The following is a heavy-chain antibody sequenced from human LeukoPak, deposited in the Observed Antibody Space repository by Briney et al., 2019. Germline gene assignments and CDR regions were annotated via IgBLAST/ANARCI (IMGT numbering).Heavy chain of an antibody. Sequence: GGSLRLSCAASGFTFSSYEMNWVRQAPGKGLEWISYISSSGSTIHYADSVKGRFTISRDNAKNSLYLQMNSLRAEDTAVYYCARDLWFGDPRGSNWGQGTLVTVSS. CDR1: GFTFSSYE. CDR3: ARDLWFGDPRGSN. V-gene: IGHV3-48*03. J-gene: IGHJ4*02. CDR2: ISSSGSTI. D-gene: IGHD3-10*01.